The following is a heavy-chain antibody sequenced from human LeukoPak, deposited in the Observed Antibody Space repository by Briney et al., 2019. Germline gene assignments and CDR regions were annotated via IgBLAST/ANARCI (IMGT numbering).Heavy chain of an antibody. CDR3: ARDPIPETYGHGAFDI. Sequence: PGGSLRLSCAASGFTFSSYWMNWVRQAPGKGLEWVANIKQDGSEKYYVDSVKGRFTISRDNAKNSLYLQMNSLRAEDTAVYYCARDPIPETYGHGAFDIWGQGTMVTVSS. D-gene: IGHD1-14*01. CDR2: IKQDGSEK. V-gene: IGHV3-7*01. CDR1: GFTFSSYW. J-gene: IGHJ3*02.